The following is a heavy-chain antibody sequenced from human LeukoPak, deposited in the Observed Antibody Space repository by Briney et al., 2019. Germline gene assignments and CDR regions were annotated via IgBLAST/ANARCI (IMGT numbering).Heavy chain of an antibody. J-gene: IGHJ6*02. CDR1: GFTFSSYT. CDR2: ISSSTSYI. Sequence: GGSLRLSCAASGFTFSSYTMNWVRQAPGKGLEWGSSISSSTSYIYYADSVNGGLTIARDNATPSLYLQMNSLRAEDTAIYYCARDPTPRYCSGGSCYTHYGMDVWGQGTTVTVSS. V-gene: IGHV3-21*01. D-gene: IGHD2-15*01. CDR3: ARDPTPRYCSGGSCYTHYGMDV.